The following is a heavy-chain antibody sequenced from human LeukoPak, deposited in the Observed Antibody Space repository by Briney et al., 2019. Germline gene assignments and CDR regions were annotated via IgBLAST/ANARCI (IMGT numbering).Heavy chain of an antibody. J-gene: IGHJ6*04. CDR1: GGTFSSYA. D-gene: IGHD6-19*01. CDR3: ASGMGQWLVPPLYYYYGMDV. Sequence: ASVKVSCKASGGTFSSYAISWVRQAPGQGLEWMGGIIPIFGTANYAQKFQGRVTITADESTSTAYMELSSLRSEDSAVYYCASGMGQWLVPPLYYYYGMDVWGKGTTVTVSS. V-gene: IGHV1-69*13. CDR2: IIPIFGTA.